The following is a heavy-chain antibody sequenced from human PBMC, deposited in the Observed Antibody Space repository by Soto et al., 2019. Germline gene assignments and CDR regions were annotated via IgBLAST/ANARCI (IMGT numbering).Heavy chain of an antibody. CDR3: VRDWQLSP. D-gene: IGHD1-1*01. Sequence: QVQLVQSGDEVKKTVASVKVSCRASGYTLTNYGISWVRQAPGQGLFWMGWISGHNGNTLYVQNVQGRLTLTIDTSTNTAYMELISLKIDDTAMYYCVRDWQLSPWGQGTLVTVSS. CDR2: ISGHNGNT. J-gene: IGHJ5*02. CDR1: GYTLTNYG. V-gene: IGHV1-18*01.